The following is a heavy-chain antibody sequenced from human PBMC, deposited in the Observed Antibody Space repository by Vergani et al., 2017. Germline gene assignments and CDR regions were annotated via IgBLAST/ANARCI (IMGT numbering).Heavy chain of an antibody. CDR1: GYPFTSYY. CDR2: INPSGGST. Sequence: QVQLVQSGAEVKKPGASVKVSCKASGYPFTSYYMHWVRQAPGQGLEWMGIINPSGGSTIYAQKFQGRVTMTRDTSTSTFYMELSSLRPEDTAVYYCARRPDYYDNRGYYWFDYWGQGTLVTVSS. J-gene: IGHJ4*01. D-gene: IGHD3-22*01. V-gene: IGHV1-46*01. CDR3: ARRPDYYDNRGYYWFDY.